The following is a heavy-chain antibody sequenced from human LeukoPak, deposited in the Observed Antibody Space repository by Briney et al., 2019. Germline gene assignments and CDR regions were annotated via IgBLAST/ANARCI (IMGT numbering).Heavy chain of an antibody. CDR1: GGSFSSYY. CDR2: IYYSGYT. Sequence: PSETLSLTCAVYGGSFSSYYWSWIRQPPGKGLEWIGYIYYSGYTNYNPSLKSQVTISVDTSKNQFSLKLSSVTAADTAVYYCARTTMVRGTYYMDVWGKGTTVTISS. D-gene: IGHD3-10*01. J-gene: IGHJ6*03. CDR3: ARTTMVRGTYYMDV. V-gene: IGHV4-59*01.